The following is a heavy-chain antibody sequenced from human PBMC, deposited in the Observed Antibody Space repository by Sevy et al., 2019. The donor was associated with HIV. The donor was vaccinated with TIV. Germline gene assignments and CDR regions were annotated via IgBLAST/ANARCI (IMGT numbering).Heavy chain of an antibody. Sequence: GGSLRLSCAASGFTFNSYNMNWVRQAPGKGLRWVSSISSRGTYIYYADSVKGRFAISRDNAKNSLYLQMNSLRAEDTAVYYCARERDYTIGFDYWGQGTPVTVSS. D-gene: IGHD2-8*01. CDR3: ARERDYTIGFDY. J-gene: IGHJ4*02. V-gene: IGHV3-21*01. CDR1: GFTFNSYN. CDR2: ISSRGTYI.